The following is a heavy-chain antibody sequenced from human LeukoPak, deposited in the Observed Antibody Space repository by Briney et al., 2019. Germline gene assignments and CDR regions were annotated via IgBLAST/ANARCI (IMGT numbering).Heavy chain of an antibody. CDR3: ATSGSSLGGY. D-gene: IGHD1-26*01. CDR1: GFTFDDYA. CDR2: ITWDGDST. J-gene: IGHJ4*02. V-gene: IGHV3-43D*03. Sequence: GGSLRLSCAASGFTFDDYAMHWVRQAPGKGLEWVSLITWDGDSTYYADSVKGRFTISRDNSKNSLYLQMNSLRTEDTALYYCATSGSSLGGYWGQGTLVTVSS.